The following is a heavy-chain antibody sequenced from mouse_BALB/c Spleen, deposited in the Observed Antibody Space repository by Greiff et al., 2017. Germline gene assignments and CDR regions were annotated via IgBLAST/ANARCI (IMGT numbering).Heavy chain of an antibody. J-gene: IGHJ4*01. V-gene: IGHV1-31*01. CDR2: INPYNGAT. CDR3: ASGDGSEAMDY. CDR1: GYSFTGYY. D-gene: IGHD1-1*01. Sequence: VQLKQSGPELVKPGASVKISCKASGYSFTGYYMHWVKQSHVKSLEWIGRINPYNGATSYNQNFKDKASLTVDKSSSTAYMELHSLTSEDSAVYYCASGDGSEAMDYWGQGTSVTVSS.